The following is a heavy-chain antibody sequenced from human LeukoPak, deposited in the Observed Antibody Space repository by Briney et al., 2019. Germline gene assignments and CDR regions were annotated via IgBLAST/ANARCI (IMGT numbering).Heavy chain of an antibody. CDR2: IYHSGNT. CDR3: AGGSSQFVY. Sequence: SETLSLTCAVSGGSISSSNWWSWVRQPPGKGLEWIGEIYHSGNTNYNPSLKSRVTLLVDESKNQFSLNLSSVTAADTAVYYCAGGSSQFVYRGQGNLVTVSS. CDR1: GGSISSSNW. J-gene: IGHJ4*02. D-gene: IGHD4-23*01. V-gene: IGHV4-4*02.